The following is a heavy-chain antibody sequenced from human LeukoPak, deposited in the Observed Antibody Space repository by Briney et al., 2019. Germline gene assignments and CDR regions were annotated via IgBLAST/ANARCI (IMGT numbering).Heavy chain of an antibody. V-gene: IGHV4-39*01. CDR2: VYYSGIT. CDR1: GGSISSNNYN. J-gene: IGHJ4*02. Sequence: PSETLSLTCTVSGGSISSNNYNWAWIRQPPGKGLECIGSVYYSGITYYSPSLKSRVTMSVDTSKSQFSLKQNSVTAADTAVYYCARSPYYYASGNYIWDYFDYWGQGTLVAVSS. CDR3: ARSPYYYASGNYIWDYFDY. D-gene: IGHD3-10*01.